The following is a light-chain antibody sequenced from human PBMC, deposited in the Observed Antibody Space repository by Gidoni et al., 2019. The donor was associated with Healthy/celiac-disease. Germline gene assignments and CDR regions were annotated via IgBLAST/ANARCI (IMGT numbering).Light chain of an antibody. CDR3: QQLNSSYT. V-gene: IGKV1-9*01. CDR2: AAS. CDR1: QGISSY. J-gene: IGKJ2*01. Sequence: IQLTQSPSSLSASVGDRVTITCRASQGISSYLAWYQQKPGKAPKLLIYAASTLQSGVPSRFSGSGSGTDFTLTISSLQPEDFATYYCQQLNSSYTFXQXTKLXIK.